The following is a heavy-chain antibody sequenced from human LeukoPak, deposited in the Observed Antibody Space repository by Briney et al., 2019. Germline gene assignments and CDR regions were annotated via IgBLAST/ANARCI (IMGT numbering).Heavy chain of an antibody. J-gene: IGHJ3*02. V-gene: IGHV1-18*04. Sequence: ASVKLSCKASGSTFTGYYMHWVRQAPGQGLEWMGWISAYYGNTNYAQKLQGRVTMTTDTSTSTAYMERTRLRSEGTAVYYRANESIYRGAFDIWGQGTMVTVSS. CDR2: ISAYYGNT. D-gene: IGHD3-10*01. CDR1: GSTFTGYY. CDR3: ANESIYRGAFDI.